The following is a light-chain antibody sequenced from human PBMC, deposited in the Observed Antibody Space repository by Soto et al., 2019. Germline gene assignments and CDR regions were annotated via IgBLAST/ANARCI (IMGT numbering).Light chain of an antibody. Sequence: ETVLTQSPGTLSLSPGDTATLSCRASQSVASNSLAWYQQKPGQAPRLLVYGASGRATDIPDRFSGRGSGTDFTLTINRLEPEDFAVYYCQQYNNWPRTFGQGTKVDIK. CDR2: GAS. CDR1: QSVASNS. CDR3: QQYNNWPRT. V-gene: IGKV3-20*01. J-gene: IGKJ1*01.